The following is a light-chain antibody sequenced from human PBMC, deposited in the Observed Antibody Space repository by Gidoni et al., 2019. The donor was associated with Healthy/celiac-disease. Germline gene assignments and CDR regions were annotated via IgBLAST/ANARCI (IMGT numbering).Light chain of an antibody. CDR3: QQSYSNPPDAIT. J-gene: IGKJ3*01. V-gene: IGKV1-39*01. CDR1: QSISSY. Sequence: DIKMTQSPSSLSASVGDRVTITCRASQSISSYLNWYQQKTGKAPKLLIYAASSLQSGVPSRFSGSCSGTDFTLTISSLQPEDFATYYCQQSYSNPPDAITFGPGTKVDIK. CDR2: AAS.